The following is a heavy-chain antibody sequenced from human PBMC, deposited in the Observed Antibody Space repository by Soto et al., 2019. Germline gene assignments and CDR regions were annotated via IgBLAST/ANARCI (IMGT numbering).Heavy chain of an antibody. J-gene: IGHJ4*02. CDR3: TTAGIAVAGPDFDY. CDR2: IKSKTDGGTT. D-gene: IGHD6-19*01. CDR1: GFTFSNAW. V-gene: IGHV3-15*07. Sequence: GSLRLSCAASGFTFSNAWMNWVRQAPGKGLEWVGRIKSKTDGGTTDYAAPVKGRFTISRDDSKNTLYLQMNSLKTEDTAVYYCTTAGIAVAGPDFDYWGQGTLVTVSS.